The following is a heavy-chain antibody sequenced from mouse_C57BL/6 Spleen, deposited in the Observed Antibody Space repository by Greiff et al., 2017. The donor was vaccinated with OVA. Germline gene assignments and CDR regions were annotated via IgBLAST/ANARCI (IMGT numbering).Heavy chain of an antibody. Sequence: DVQLVESGGGLVKPGGSLKLSCAASGFTFSSYTMSWVRQTPEKRLEWVATISGGGGNTYYPDSVKGRFTISRDNAKNTLYLQMSSLRSEDTALYYCASDSSGSLAYWGQGTLVTVSA. CDR1: GFTFSSYT. CDR2: ISGGGGNT. J-gene: IGHJ3*01. D-gene: IGHD3-2*02. V-gene: IGHV5-9*01. CDR3: ASDSSGSLAY.